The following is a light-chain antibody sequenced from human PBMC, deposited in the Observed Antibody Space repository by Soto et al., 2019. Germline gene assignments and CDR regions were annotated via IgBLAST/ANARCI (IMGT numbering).Light chain of an antibody. J-gene: IGKJ2*01. CDR1: QSISSW. Sequence: DIRMTQSPSTLSASVGDRVTITCRASQSISSWLAWYQQKPGKAPKLLIYKASSLESGVPSRFSGSGSGTEFTLTISSLQPDDFATYYCQQYNSYSYTFSQGTKLEIK. CDR3: QQYNSYSYT. V-gene: IGKV1-5*03. CDR2: KAS.